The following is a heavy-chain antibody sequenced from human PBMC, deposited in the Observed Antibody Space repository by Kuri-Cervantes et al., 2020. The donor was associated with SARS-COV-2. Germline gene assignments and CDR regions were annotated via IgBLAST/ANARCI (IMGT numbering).Heavy chain of an antibody. Sequence: ASLKVSCKASGYTFTSYDINWVRQATGQGLEWMGWINPNSGGTNYAQKFQGRVTMTRDTSISTAYMELSRLRSDDTAVYYCARDRGKVVITTGFDYWGQGTLVTVSS. V-gene: IGHV1-2*02. D-gene: IGHD3-22*01. CDR1: GYTFTSYD. CDR3: ARDRGKVVITTGFDY. J-gene: IGHJ4*02. CDR2: INPNSGGT.